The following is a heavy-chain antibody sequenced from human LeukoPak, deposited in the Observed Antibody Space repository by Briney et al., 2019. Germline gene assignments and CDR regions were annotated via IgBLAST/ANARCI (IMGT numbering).Heavy chain of an antibody. CDR2: INEGGSVT. CDR3: ARDHHFGALDY. D-gene: IGHD1-26*01. CDR1: GFTFSTAW. J-gene: IGHJ4*02. V-gene: IGHV3-7*01. Sequence: GGSLRLSCAPPGFTFSTAWMTWVRQAPGKGLEWLGNINEGGSVTNYVDSVRGRFSISRDNAKNTMYLQMSSLRVEDTAVYYCARDHHFGALDYWGQGTLVTVSS.